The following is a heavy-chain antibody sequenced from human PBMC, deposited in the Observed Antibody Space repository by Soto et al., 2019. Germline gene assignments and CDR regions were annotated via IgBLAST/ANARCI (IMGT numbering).Heavy chain of an antibody. D-gene: IGHD3-9*01. CDR3: ARDHLKHYDILTGYFPPLSLLGYYDGMDV. Sequence: PGGSLRLSCAASGFTFSDYYMSWIRQAPGKGLEWVSYISSSGSTIYYADSVKGRFTISRDNAKNSLYLQMNSLRAEDTAVYYCARDHLKHYDILTGYFPPLSLLGYYDGMDVWGQGTTVTVSS. V-gene: IGHV3-11*01. CDR1: GFTFSDYY. CDR2: ISSSGSTI. J-gene: IGHJ6*02.